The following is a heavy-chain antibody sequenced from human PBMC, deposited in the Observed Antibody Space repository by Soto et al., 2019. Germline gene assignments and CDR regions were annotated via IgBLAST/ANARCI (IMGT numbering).Heavy chain of an antibody. CDR3: ATAKGYDSSGYTPRLFDS. D-gene: IGHD3-22*01. CDR2: IKPSVGST. CDR1: GYFFTSYS. V-gene: IGHV1-46*01. J-gene: IGHJ4*02. Sequence: ASVKVSCKASGYFFTSYSMHWVRQAPRQGLEWKGVIKPSVGSTSHAQKFQGRVTMTRDTSTSTVYKELSSLRSEDTAVYYCATAKGYDSSGYTPRLFDSWGQGTLVTVSS.